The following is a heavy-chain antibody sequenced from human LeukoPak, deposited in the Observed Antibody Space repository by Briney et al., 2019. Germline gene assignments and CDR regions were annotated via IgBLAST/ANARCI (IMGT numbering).Heavy chain of an antibody. CDR1: GFTFSSYA. J-gene: IGHJ4*02. CDR3: AKDLAVAAYYFDY. D-gene: IGHD6-19*01. CDR2: ISYDGSNK. Sequence: GGSLRLSCAASGFTFSSYAMHWVRQAPGKGLEWVAVISYDGSNKYYADFVKGRFTISRDNSKNTLYLQMNSLRAEDTAVYYCAKDLAVAAYYFDYWGQGTLVTVSS. V-gene: IGHV3-30-3*01.